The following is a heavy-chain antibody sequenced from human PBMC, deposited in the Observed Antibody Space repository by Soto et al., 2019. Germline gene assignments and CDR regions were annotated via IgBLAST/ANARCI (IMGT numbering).Heavy chain of an antibody. J-gene: IGHJ5*02. CDR1: GGSFSGYY. D-gene: IGHD6-6*01. V-gene: IGHV4-34*01. CDR2: INHSGST. CDR3: ARGRKYSSSKGEIDP. Sequence: SETLSLTCAVYGGSFSGYYWSWIRQPPGKGLEWIGEINHSGSTNYNPSLKSRVTISVDTSKNQFSLKLSAVTAADTAVYYCARGRKYSSSKGEIDPWGQGTLVTVSS.